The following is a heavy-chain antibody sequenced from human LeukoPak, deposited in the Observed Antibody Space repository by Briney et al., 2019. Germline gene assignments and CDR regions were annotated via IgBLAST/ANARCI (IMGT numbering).Heavy chain of an antibody. D-gene: IGHD5-12*01. CDR1: GGSISSGTYS. J-gene: IGHJ4*02. Sequence: SQTLSLTCAVSGGSISSGTYSWNWIRQPPGKGLEWVGYIFHSGSTYYSPSLKSRVTISVDTSQTQFSLKLGSVTAADTAMYYCARGYSDYPYFFDSWGQGALVTVSS. CDR2: IFHSGST. CDR3: ARGYSDYPYFFDS. V-gene: IGHV4-30-2*01.